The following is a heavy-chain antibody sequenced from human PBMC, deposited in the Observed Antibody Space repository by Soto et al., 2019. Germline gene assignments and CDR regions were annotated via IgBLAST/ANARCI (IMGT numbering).Heavy chain of an antibody. J-gene: IGHJ6*02. D-gene: IGHD6-13*01. Sequence: PSETLSLTCTLSGGSISSGGYYWSWIRQQPGKSLEWIGYIYYSGSTYYNPSLKSRVTISVDTSKNQFSLKLSSVPAADTAVYYCARDCRSSSWYVGLNSFYGLDVWGQGTTVTVSS. CDR3: ARDCRSSSWYVGLNSFYGLDV. V-gene: IGHV4-31*03. CDR1: GGSISSGGYY. CDR2: IYYSGST.